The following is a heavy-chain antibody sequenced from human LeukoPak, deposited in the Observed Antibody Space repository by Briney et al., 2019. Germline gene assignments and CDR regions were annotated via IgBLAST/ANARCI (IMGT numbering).Heavy chain of an antibody. V-gene: IGHV3-30*03. CDR2: ISYDGSNE. J-gene: IGHJ4*02. CDR3: ARDARGWVGEALFDY. Sequence: GGSLRLSCAASGFTFGDYGMHWVRQAPGKGLEWVAVISYDGSNENYAHSVKGRFTISRGNSKNTLYLQMNSPRAEDTAVYYCARDARGWVGEALFDYWGQGILVTVSS. CDR1: GFTFGDYG. D-gene: IGHD3-10*01.